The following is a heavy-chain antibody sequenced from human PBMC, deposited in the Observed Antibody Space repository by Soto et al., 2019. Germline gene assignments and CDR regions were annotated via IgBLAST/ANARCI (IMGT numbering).Heavy chain of an antibody. D-gene: IGHD1-1*01. CDR2: IDYSGNI. CDR1: GGSITSSGFA. Sequence: PSETLSLTCNASGGSITSSGFAWGWIRQSPGKGLEWIGTIDYSGNIYYIPSLKSRITISVDTSKNQISLKLSSVTAADTAVYYCARHIHNQGFEYYFDSWGQGTLVTVSS. J-gene: IGHJ4*02. V-gene: IGHV4-39*01. CDR3: ARHIHNQGFEYYFDS.